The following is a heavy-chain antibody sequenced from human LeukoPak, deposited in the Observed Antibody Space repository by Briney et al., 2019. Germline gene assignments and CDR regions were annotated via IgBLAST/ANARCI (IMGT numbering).Heavy chain of an antibody. J-gene: IGHJ4*02. V-gene: IGHV3-30*18. D-gene: IGHD6-19*01. CDR1: GFTFSSYG. Sequence: TGGSLRLSCAASGFTFSSYGMHWVRQAPGKGLEWVAVISYDGSNKYYADSVKGRFTISRDNSKNTLYLQMNSLRAEDTAVYYCAKVGTMAVAGTAGGGVDWGQGTLVTVSS. CDR3: AKVGTMAVAGTAGGGVD. CDR2: ISYDGSNK.